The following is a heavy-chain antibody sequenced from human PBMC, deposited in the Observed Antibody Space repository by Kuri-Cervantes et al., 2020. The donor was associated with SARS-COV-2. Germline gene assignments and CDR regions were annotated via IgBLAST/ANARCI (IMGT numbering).Heavy chain of an antibody. D-gene: IGHD3-3*01. J-gene: IGHJ4*02. CDR3: AREAYYDFWSGYHTRTDYFDY. Sequence: GGSLRLSCAASGFTFSSYAMSWVRQAPGKGLEWVAVISYDGSSKYYADSVKGRFTISRDNSKNTLYLQMNSLRAEDTAVYYCAREAYYDFWSGYHTRTDYFDYWGQGTLVTVSS. V-gene: IGHV3-30-3*01. CDR2: ISYDGSSK. CDR1: GFTFSSYA.